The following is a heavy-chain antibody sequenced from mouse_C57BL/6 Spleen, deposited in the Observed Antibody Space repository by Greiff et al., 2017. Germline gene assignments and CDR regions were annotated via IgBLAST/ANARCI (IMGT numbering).Heavy chain of an antibody. Sequence: QVQLKQPGAELVMPGASVKLSCKASGYTFTSYWMHWVKQRPGQGLEWIGEIDPSDSYTNYNQKFKGKSTLTVDKSSSTAYMQLSSLTSEDSAVYYCAGLITTVVATSHWYFDVWGTGTTVTVSS. CDR1: GYTFTSYW. D-gene: IGHD1-1*01. CDR3: AGLITTVVATSHWYFDV. CDR2: IDPSDSYT. J-gene: IGHJ1*03. V-gene: IGHV1-69*01.